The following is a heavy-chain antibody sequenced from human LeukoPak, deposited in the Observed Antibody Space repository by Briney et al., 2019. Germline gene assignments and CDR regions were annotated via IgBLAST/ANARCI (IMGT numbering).Heavy chain of an antibody. CDR2: ISAYNGNT. Sequence: ASVKVSCKASDYTFTSYGISWVRQAPGQGLEWMGWISAYNGNTNYAQKLQGRVTVTTDTSTSTAYMELRSLRSDDTAVYYCARDYYDILTGYYPFDYWGQGTLVTVSS. J-gene: IGHJ4*02. CDR1: DYTFTSYG. CDR3: ARDYYDILTGYYPFDY. V-gene: IGHV1-18*01. D-gene: IGHD3-9*01.